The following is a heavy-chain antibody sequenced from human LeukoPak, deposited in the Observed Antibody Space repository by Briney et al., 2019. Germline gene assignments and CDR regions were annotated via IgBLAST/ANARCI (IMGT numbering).Heavy chain of an antibody. Sequence: GGSLRLSCAAPGFTFSSYAMSWVRQAPAKGLEWVSAISGSGGSTYYADSVKGRFTISRDNSKNTLYLQMNSLRAEDTAVYYCAKGPGSGAYYYYYYMDVWGKGTTVTVSS. D-gene: IGHD2-15*01. CDR1: GFTFSSYA. CDR2: ISGSGGST. V-gene: IGHV3-23*01. J-gene: IGHJ6*03. CDR3: AKGPGSGAYYYYYYMDV.